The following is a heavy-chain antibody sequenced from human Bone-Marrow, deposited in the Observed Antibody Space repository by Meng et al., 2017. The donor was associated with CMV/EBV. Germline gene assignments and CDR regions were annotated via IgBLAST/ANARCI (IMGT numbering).Heavy chain of an antibody. D-gene: IGHD3-22*01. CDR3: ARDSINGYYPY. CDR2: IYYSGST. CDR1: GGSISSGDYY. J-gene: IGHJ4*02. V-gene: IGHV4-30-4*02. Sequence: SETLSLTCTVSGGSISSGDYYWSWIRQPPGKGLEWIGYIYYSGSTYYNPSLKSRVTISVDTSKNQFSLKLSSVTAADTAVYYCARDSINGYYPYWGQGTLVTVSS.